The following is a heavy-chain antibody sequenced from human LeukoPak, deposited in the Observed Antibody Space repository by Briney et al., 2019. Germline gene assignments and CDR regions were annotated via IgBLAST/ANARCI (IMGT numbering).Heavy chain of an antibody. CDR3: ARWTRDYDSSGYLSH. D-gene: IGHD3-22*01. CDR1: GFTVSSNY. J-gene: IGHJ4*02. Sequence: GRSLRLSCAVSGFTVSSNYMSWVRQSPGQGVGCFSVIYSGGSTYYADSVKGRFTTSRDNSKNTLYLQMNSLRAEDTAVYYCARWTRDYDSSGYLSHWGQGTLVTVSS. V-gene: IGHV3-66*01. CDR2: IYSGGST.